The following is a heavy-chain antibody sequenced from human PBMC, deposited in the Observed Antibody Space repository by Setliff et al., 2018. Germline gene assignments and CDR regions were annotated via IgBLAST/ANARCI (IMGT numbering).Heavy chain of an antibody. J-gene: IGHJ1*01. Sequence: SETLSLTCTVSGGAIGNNIYYWGWIRRPPGKGLEWIGSIYFSGSTYYNPSLKSRVSMSVDSSKNQFSLNLNSVTAADTGVYYCARHVGPADRADYFQHWGQGTLVTVSS. CDR2: IYFSGST. V-gene: IGHV4-39*01. CDR3: ARHVGPADRADYFQH. CDR1: GGAIGNNIYY.